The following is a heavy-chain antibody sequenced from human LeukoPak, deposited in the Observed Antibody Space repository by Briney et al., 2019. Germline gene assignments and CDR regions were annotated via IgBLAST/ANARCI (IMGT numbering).Heavy chain of an antibody. J-gene: IGHJ4*02. CDR3: ARAPGGFHGDYSPIAY. V-gene: IGHV3-7*03. D-gene: IGHD4-17*01. CDR1: GFTFRNYW. CDR2: IKQDGSEK. Sequence: GGSLRLSCAASGFTFRNYWMSWVRQAPGKGLEWVANIKQDGSEKYYVDSVKGRFTISRDNAKNSLYLQMNSLRADETAIYYCARAPGGFHGDYSPIAYWGQGTLVTVSS.